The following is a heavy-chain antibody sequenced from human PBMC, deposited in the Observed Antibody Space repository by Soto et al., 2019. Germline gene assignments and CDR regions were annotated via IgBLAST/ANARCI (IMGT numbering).Heavy chain of an antibody. CDR2: ISNDENIK. J-gene: IGHJ4*02. CDR1: FGNFG. Sequence: FGNFGMHWVRQAPGKGLEWLTVISNDENIKQDSVRGRFAIARDNSKNTLYLHLTSLRAEDTAIYYCARGLRGVLDYWGQGTLVTVSS. CDR3: ARGLRGVLDY. V-gene: IGHV3-33*01. D-gene: IGHD5-12*01.